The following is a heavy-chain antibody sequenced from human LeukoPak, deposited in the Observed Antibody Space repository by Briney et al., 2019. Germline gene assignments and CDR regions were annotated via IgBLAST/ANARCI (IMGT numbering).Heavy chain of an antibody. D-gene: IGHD3-10*01. CDR2: IHYAGST. V-gene: IGHV4-39*01. CDR1: GGSISTNTYY. Sequence: ASETLSLTCTVSGGSISTNTYYWGWIRQPPGKGLEWTGSIHYAGSTYYNPSLKSRVTLSVDTSMNQFSLKLSSVTAADTALYYCATSGTLYPHFDYWGQGTLVTVSS. CDR3: ATSGTLYPHFDY. J-gene: IGHJ4*02.